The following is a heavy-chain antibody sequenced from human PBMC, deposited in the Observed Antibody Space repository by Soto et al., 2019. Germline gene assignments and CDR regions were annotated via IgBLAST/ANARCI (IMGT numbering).Heavy chain of an antibody. Sequence: PGVSLRLSCAASGFTFSSYAVHWVRQAPGKGLEWVAVISADESNTYYADSVKGRFTISRDNSKNTLYLQMNSLRAEDTAVYYCARDRLAYMVTGGDSWGQGTLVTVSS. CDR3: ARDRLAYMVTGGDS. J-gene: IGHJ4*02. CDR1: GFTFSSYA. D-gene: IGHD2-21*02. CDR2: ISADESNT. V-gene: IGHV3-30-3*01.